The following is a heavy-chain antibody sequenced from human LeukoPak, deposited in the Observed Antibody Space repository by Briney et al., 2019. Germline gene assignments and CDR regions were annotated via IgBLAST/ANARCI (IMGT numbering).Heavy chain of an antibody. CDR2: ISGSGGST. CDR1: GFTFSSYA. V-gene: IGHV3-23*01. Sequence: GGSLRLSCAASGFTFSSYAMSWVRQAPWKGLEWVSAISGSGGSTYYADSVKGRFTISRDNSKNTLYLQMNSLRAEDTAVYYCAKHLTPIPELRYFDLPAFDIWGQGTMVTVSS. J-gene: IGHJ3*02. CDR3: AKHLTPIPELRYFDLPAFDI. D-gene: IGHD3-9*01.